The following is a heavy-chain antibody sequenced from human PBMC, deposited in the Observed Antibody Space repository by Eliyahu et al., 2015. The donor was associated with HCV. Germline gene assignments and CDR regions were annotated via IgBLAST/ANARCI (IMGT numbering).Heavy chain of an antibody. CDR1: GYTFTTXG. D-gene: IGHD6-13*01. Sequence: QVQLVQSGAEVKRPGASVKVSCKASGYTFTTXGINWVRQAPGXGLEWXGWVSGDTGDTNYAQKLQARVTMTTDTSTSTAYMELRSLRSDDTAVYYCASAPAVFYASTWYGGGYWGQGTLVTVSS. CDR2: VSGDTGDT. J-gene: IGHJ4*02. V-gene: IGHV1-18*01. CDR3: ASAPAVFYASTWYGGGY.